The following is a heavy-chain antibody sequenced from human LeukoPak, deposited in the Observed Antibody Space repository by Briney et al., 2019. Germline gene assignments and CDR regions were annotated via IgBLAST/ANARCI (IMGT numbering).Heavy chain of an antibody. D-gene: IGHD1-26*01. CDR1: GGSISSGSYY. CDR3: ARDRGGYSGSQRNWFDP. J-gene: IGHJ5*02. Sequence: SETLSLTCTVSGGSISSGSYYWGWIRQPPGKGLEWIGSIYYSGSTYYNPSLKSRVTISVDTSKNQFSLKLSSVTAADTAVYYCARDRGGYSGSQRNWFDPWGQGTLVTVSS. V-gene: IGHV4-39*07. CDR2: IYYSGST.